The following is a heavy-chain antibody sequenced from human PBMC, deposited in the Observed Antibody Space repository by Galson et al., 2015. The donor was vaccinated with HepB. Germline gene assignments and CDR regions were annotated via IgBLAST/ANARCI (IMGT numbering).Heavy chain of an antibody. Sequence: CAISGDSVSTTGGAWNWIRQSPSRGLEWLGRTYFRSRGRNDYAPSMKSRVTIDPDTAKNQFSLQLNSVTPEDTAVYYCTNERNYYASFDIWGLGTMVTVSS. CDR1: GDSVSTTGGA. J-gene: IGHJ3*02. CDR2: TYFRSRGRN. V-gene: IGHV6-1*01. D-gene: IGHD3-10*01. CDR3: TNERNYYASFDI.